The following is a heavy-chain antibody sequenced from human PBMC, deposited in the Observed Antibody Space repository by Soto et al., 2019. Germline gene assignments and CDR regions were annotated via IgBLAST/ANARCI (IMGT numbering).Heavy chain of an antibody. CDR2: ISSSSSTI. J-gene: IGHJ5*02. CDR3: ARDPLESHRTWFDP. CDR1: GFTFSSYS. V-gene: IGHV3-48*01. Sequence: EVQLVESGGGLVQPGGSLRLSCAASGFTFSSYSMNWVRQAPGKGLEWVSYISSSSSTIYYADSVKGRFTISRDNAKNSLYLQMNSLRAEDTAVYYCARDPLESHRTWFDPWGQGTLVTVS.